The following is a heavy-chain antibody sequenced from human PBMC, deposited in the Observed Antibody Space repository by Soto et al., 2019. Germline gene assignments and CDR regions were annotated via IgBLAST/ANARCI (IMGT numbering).Heavy chain of an antibody. J-gene: IGHJ5*01. CDR3: ARDPSEGRVGNWFES. CDR1: GFTFSRYG. CDR2: ISSSTSYV. Sequence: EVQLVESGGGLVKPGGSLRLSCAASGFTFSRYGMNWLRQAPGKGLEWVASISSSTSYVYYADSVKGRFSTSRDNAKNILYLEMYGLRTEDTGVYYCARDPSEGRVGNWFESWGQGTLVTGSS. D-gene: IGHD2-2*01. V-gene: IGHV3-21*02.